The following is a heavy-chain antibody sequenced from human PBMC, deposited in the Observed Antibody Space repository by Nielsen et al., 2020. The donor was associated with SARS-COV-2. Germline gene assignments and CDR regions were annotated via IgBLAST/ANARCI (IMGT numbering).Heavy chain of an antibody. CDR2: INPSGGST. CDR1: GYTFTSYY. D-gene: IGHD3-22*01. J-gene: IGHJ4*02. Sequence: ALVKVSCKASGYTFTSYYMHWVRQAPGQGLEWMGIINPSGGSTSYAQKFQGRVTMTRDTSMSTVYMELSSLRSEDTAVYYCAREHFVGGLGIVVVISTILDYWGQGTLVTVSS. CDR3: AREHFVGGLGIVVVISTILDY. V-gene: IGHV1-46*01.